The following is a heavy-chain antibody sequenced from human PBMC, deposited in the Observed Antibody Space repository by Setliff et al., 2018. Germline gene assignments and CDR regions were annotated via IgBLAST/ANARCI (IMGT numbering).Heavy chain of an antibody. V-gene: IGHV3-33*08. Sequence: QAGGSLRLSCAASGFTFSTYRMHWVRQAPGKGLEWVAVIWDDGGNKYHADSVKGRFTISGDNSKNTLYLQMNSLRPDDTAVYYCARVDGQLAYDYWGQGTLVTVSS. CDR3: ARVDGQLAYDY. CDR1: GFTFSTYR. CDR2: IWDDGGNK. D-gene: IGHD6-6*01. J-gene: IGHJ4*02.